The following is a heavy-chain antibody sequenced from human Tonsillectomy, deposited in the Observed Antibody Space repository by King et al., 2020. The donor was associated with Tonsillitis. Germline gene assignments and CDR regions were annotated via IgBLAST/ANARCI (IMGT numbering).Heavy chain of an antibody. CDR3: TMDPEWFLRVLVSKWVVP. D-gene: IGHD3-10*01. J-gene: IGHJ5*02. V-gene: IGHV3-15*01. Sequence: VQLVESGGGLVKPGGSLRLSCAASGFTFSNAWMSWVRQAPGKGLEWVGRIKSKTDGGTTEYAAPVKGRFTIPRDDSKNTLYLQMNSLKTEATAVYYGTMDPEWFLRVLVSKWVVPWGQGTLVTVSS. CDR1: GFTFSNAW. CDR2: IKSKTDGGTT.